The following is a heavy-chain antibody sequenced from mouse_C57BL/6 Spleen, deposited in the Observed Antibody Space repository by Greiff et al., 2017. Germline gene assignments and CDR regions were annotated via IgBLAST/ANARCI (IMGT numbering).Heavy chain of an antibody. V-gene: IGHV2-5*01. CDR1: GFSLTSYG. CDR3: ASQTGPWFAY. D-gene: IGHD4-1*01. J-gene: IGHJ3*01. Sequence: QVQLKEPGPGLVQPSQSLSITCTVSGFSLTSYGVHWVRQSPGKGLEWLGVIWRGGSTDYNAAFMSRLSITKDNPKSQVFFKMNSLQADDTAIYDCASQTGPWFAYWGQGTLVTVSA. CDR2: IWRGGST.